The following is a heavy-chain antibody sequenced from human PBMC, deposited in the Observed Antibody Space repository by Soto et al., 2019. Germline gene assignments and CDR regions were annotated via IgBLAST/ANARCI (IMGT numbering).Heavy chain of an antibody. Sequence: VKVSCKSSGGTFRRYAISWVRHSPGQGLEWMGGIIPIFGKANYAQKFQGRVTITADESPSTAYMELSSLRSEDTAVYYCERDNRGSYPGAFDYWAKGTLVTASS. V-gene: IGHV1-69*13. J-gene: IGHJ4*02. CDR3: ERDNRGSYPGAFDY. D-gene: IGHD1-26*01. CDR1: GGTFRRYA. CDR2: IIPIFGKA.